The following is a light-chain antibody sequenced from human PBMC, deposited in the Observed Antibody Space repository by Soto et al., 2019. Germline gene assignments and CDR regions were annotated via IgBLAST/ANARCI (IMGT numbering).Light chain of an antibody. Sequence: EVVMTQSPGTLSVSPGERATLSCRASQSVSSDLAWYQQRPGQTPSLLIYTVSTRATGIPARFSGSGSGTEFTLTISSLQSEDFAIYYCQQYNSWPYTFGQGTKVEIK. CDR1: QSVSSD. CDR2: TVS. CDR3: QQYNSWPYT. V-gene: IGKV3-15*01. J-gene: IGKJ2*01.